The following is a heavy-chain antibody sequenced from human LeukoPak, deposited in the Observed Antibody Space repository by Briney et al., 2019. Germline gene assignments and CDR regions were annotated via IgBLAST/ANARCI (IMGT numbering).Heavy chain of an antibody. CDR1: GYTLTELS. CDR3: ARSAAGTVFNWFDP. V-gene: IGHV1-24*01. CDR2: FDPEDGET. D-gene: IGHD6-13*01. J-gene: IGHJ5*02. Sequence: ASVKVSCKVSGYTLTELSMHWVRQAPGKGLEWMGGFDPEDGETIYAQKFQGRVTMTEDTSTDTAYMELSSLRSEDTAVYYCARSAAGTVFNWFDPWGQGTLVTVSS.